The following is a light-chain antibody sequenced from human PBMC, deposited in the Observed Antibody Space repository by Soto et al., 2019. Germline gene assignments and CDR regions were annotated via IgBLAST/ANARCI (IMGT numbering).Light chain of an antibody. V-gene: IGLV1-44*01. CDR3: AAWDGSLNNVL. CDR1: GSSIGTNT. J-gene: IGLJ2*01. Sequence: QSVLTQPPSASGPPGQRVTISFSGSGSSIGTNTVNWYRQLPGTAPKLLIYDNDQRPSGVPDRFSGSKSGTSASLAISGLQSEDEADYYCAAWDGSLNNVLFGGGTKLTVL. CDR2: DND.